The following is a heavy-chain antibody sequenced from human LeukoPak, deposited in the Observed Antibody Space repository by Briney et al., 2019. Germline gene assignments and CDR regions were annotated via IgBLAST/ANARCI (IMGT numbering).Heavy chain of an antibody. CDR2: IRGDGGDT. Sequence: GGSLRLSCAASGLPFGDYWMHWVRQAPGKGLVWVSRIRGDGGDTSHADSVKGRFTVSRDNAKNTLYLQMNSLRAEDTAVYFCARDRVLGSGSSDYWGQGTLVTVSS. CDR1: GLPFGDYW. D-gene: IGHD3-10*01. J-gene: IGHJ4*02. CDR3: ARDRVLGSGSSDY. V-gene: IGHV3-74*01.